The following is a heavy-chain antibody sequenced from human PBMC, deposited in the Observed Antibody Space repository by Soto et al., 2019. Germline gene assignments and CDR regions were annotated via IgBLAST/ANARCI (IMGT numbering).Heavy chain of an antibody. V-gene: IGHV3-23*01. D-gene: IGHD3-10*01. CDR1: GFTFDAYA. Sequence: GGSLRLSCAASGFTFDAYAMSWVRQAPGKGLEWVSAITGSGGSTYYADSVKGRFTISRDNSRNTLYLQMTSLRAEDTALYYCAKGVSRGYYHYGMDVWGQGTTVTVSS. CDR2: ITGSGGST. CDR3: AKGVSRGYYHYGMDV. J-gene: IGHJ6*02.